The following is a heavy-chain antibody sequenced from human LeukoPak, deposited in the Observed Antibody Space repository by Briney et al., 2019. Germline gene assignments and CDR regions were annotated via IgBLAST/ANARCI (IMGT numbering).Heavy chain of an antibody. J-gene: IGHJ4*02. V-gene: IGHV1-2*02. CDR3: ARERSGSYFPGDY. Sequence: ASVTVSCKASGYTFTGYFIHWVRQAPGQGLEWMGCINPHSGFTRYAQMYQGRVTMTWDTSITTAYMELSRLTSDDTAIYYCARERSGSYFPGDYWGQGTLVTFSS. CDR2: INPHSGFT. CDR1: GYTFTGYF. D-gene: IGHD1-26*01.